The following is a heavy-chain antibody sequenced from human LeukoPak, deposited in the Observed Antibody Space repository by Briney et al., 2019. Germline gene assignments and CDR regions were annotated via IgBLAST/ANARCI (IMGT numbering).Heavy chain of an antibody. D-gene: IGHD1-26*01. CDR1: GGSIKRYY. Sequence: SETLSLTCTVSGGSIKRYYWSWIRQSPGEGLEWIGTLYASGRTTYNPSLRSRGTISFVTSENRVSLKMGSVTDADTAVYYCARAYGIEGALTAPPIFNFYDLDVWGQGTTVTVSS. J-gene: IGHJ6*02. V-gene: IGHV4-4*09. CDR3: ARAYGIEGALTAPPIFNFYDLDV. CDR2: LYASGRT.